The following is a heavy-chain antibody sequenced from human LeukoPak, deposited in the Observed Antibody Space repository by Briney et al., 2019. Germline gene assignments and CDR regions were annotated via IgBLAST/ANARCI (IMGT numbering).Heavy chain of an antibody. CDR1: GFTFSSYS. J-gene: IGHJ3*02. V-gene: IGHV3-21*01. CDR3: ARVKGDAFDI. Sequence: GGSLRLSCAASGFTFSSYSMNWVRQAPGKGLEWVSSISSSSSYIYYADSVKGRFTISRDNAKNSLYLQMNSLRAEDTAVYCCARVKGDAFDIWGQGTIVTVSS. CDR2: ISSSSSYI.